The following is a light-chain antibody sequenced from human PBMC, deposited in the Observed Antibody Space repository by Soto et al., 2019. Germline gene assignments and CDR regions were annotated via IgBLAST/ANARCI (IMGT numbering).Light chain of an antibody. CDR2: EVS. CDR3: SSYGGSNNFVV. Sequence: QSALTQPPSASGSPGQSVTISCTGTSSDVGGYNYVSWYQEHPGKAPKLMIYEVSKRPSGVPDRLSGSKSGNTASLTVSGLQAEDEADYYCSSYGGSNNFVVFGGGTKVTVL. CDR1: SSDVGGYNY. J-gene: IGLJ2*01. V-gene: IGLV2-8*01.